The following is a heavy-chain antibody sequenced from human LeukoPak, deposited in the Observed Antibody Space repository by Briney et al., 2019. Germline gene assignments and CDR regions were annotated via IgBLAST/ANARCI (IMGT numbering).Heavy chain of an antibody. J-gene: IGHJ4*02. Sequence: SVKVSCKASGGTYSSYAIGWVRQAPGQGLEWMGRCIPILSIKNDAEKFEDGVTMTGDKSTSTAYMEMSSLRSEDTAVYYCASVGEQDLYYFDYWGQGTLVTVSS. V-gene: IGHV1-69*04. D-gene: IGHD3-16*01. CDR2: CIPILSIK. CDR3: ASVGEQDLYYFDY. CDR1: GGTYSSYA.